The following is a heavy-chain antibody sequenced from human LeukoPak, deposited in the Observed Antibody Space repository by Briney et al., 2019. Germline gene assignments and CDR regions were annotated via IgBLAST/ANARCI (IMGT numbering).Heavy chain of an antibody. CDR2: IYSGGST. CDR1: GFTVSSNC. Sequence: GGSLRLSCAASGFTVSSNCMTWVRQAPGKGLEWVSVIYSGGSTFYADSVKGRFTISRDNSNNTLYLQMNSVRAEDTAVYYCARGGKAFDYWGQGTLVTVSS. J-gene: IGHJ4*02. CDR3: ARGGKAFDY. V-gene: IGHV3-53*01. D-gene: IGHD1-26*01.